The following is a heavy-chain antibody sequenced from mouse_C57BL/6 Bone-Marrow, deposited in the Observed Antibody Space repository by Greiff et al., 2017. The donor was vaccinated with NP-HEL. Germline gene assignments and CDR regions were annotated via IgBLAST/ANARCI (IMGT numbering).Heavy chain of an antibody. CDR1: GFTFSSYA. Sequence: EVKLVESGEGLVKPGGSLKLSCAASGFTFSSYAMSWVRQTPETRLEWVAYISSGGDYIYYADNVKGRFTISRDNARNTLYLQMSSLKSEDTAMYYCTRDNPRGKGSDWYFDVWGTGTTVTVSS. CDR3: TRDNPRGKGSDWYFDV. V-gene: IGHV5-9-1*02. J-gene: IGHJ1*03. CDR2: ISSGGDYI. D-gene: IGHD1-1*01.